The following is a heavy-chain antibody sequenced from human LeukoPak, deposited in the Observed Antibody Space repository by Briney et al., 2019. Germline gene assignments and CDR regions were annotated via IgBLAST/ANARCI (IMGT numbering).Heavy chain of an antibody. CDR2: ISWNSGNI. CDR1: GFTFEDYA. V-gene: IGHV3-9*01. D-gene: IGHD3-22*01. J-gene: IGHJ1*01. CDR3: ARVSDAGRDYFDSSGYYPEYFQH. Sequence: GGSLRLSCAASGFTFEDYAMHWVRQGPGKGLEWVSGISWNSGNIDCADSVKGRFTISRDNAKNSLYLQMNSLRVEDTAVYYCARVSDAGRDYFDSSGYYPEYFQHWGQGTLVTVSS.